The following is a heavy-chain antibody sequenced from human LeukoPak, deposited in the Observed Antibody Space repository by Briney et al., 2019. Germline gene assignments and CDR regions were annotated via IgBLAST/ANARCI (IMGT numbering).Heavy chain of an antibody. CDR1: GFTVSSNY. Sequence: GGSLRLSCAASGFTVSSNYMSWVRQAPGKGLEWGSVIYSGGSTYYADSVKGRFTISRDNSKNTLYLQMNSLRAEDTAVYYCARLRAWGAFDIWGQGTMVTVSS. J-gene: IGHJ3*02. V-gene: IGHV3-66*02. CDR3: ARLRAWGAFDI. CDR2: IYSGGST. D-gene: IGHD4-17*01.